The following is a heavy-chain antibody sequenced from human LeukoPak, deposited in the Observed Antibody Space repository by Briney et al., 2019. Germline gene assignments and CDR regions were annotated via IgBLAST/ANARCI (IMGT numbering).Heavy chain of an antibody. V-gene: IGHV3-33*01. CDR2: IWYDGSNK. CDR1: GFTFSDYG. J-gene: IGHJ4*02. CDR3: ARDRGFDSSGYFLDY. D-gene: IGHD3-22*01. Sequence: GGSLRLSWAASGFTFSDYGMHWVRQAAGKGLEWVAVIWYDGSNKYYAESVKGRFTISRDNSKNTLYLQMNSLRAEDTAVYYCARDRGFDSSGYFLDYWGQGTLVTVSS.